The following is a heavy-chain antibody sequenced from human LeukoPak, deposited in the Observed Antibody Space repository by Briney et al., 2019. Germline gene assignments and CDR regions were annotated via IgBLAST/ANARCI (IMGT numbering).Heavy chain of an antibody. CDR2: IIPIFGTA. J-gene: IGHJ4*02. CDR3: AGDNDSRDPPHFDY. D-gene: IGHD3-16*01. Sequence: SVKVSCKASGGTFSSYAVSWVRQAPGQGLEWMGGIIPIFGTANYAQKFRGRVTITADKSTRTAYMELSSLRSEDTAVYYCAGDNDSRDPPHFDYWGQGTLVTVSS. V-gene: IGHV1-69*06. CDR1: GGTFSSYA.